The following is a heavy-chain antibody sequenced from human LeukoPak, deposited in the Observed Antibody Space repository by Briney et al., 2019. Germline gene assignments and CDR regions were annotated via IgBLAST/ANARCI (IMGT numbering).Heavy chain of an antibody. CDR3: ATARDWFDP. V-gene: IGHV4-59*01. CDR2: IYYSGST. CDR1: AGSINNYY. Sequence: PSETLSLTCTVSAGSINNYYWSWIRQPPGKGLEWIGYIYYSGSTNYNPSLKSRVTISVDTSKNQFSLKLSSVTAADTAVYYCATARDWFDPWGQGTLVTVSS. J-gene: IGHJ5*02.